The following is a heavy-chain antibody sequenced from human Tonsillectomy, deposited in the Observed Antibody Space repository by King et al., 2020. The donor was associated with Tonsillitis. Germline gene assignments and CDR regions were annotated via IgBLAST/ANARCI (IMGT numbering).Heavy chain of an antibody. CDR1: GGSISSGGYY. CDR2: IYYSGST. J-gene: IGHJ5*02. CDR3: ARAMVRGVIITLYNWFDP. Sequence: VQLQESGPGLVKPSQTLSLTCTVSGGSISSGGYYWSWIRQHPGKGLEWIGYIYYSGSTYYNPSLKSRVTISVDTSKNQFSLKLSSVIAADTAVYYCARAMVRGVIITLYNWFDPWGQGTLVTVSS. V-gene: IGHV4-31*03. D-gene: IGHD3-10*01.